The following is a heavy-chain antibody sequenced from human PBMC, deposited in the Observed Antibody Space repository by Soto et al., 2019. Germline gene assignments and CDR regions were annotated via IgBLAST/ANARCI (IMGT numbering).Heavy chain of an antibody. Sequence: GSLRLSCAASGFTFSSYAMSWVRQAPGKGLEWVSAISGSGGSTYYADSVKGRFTISRDNSKNTLYLQMNSLRAEDTAVYYCAKVMRKPLGPDIVVVPAAKLGDAFDIWGQGTMVTVSS. D-gene: IGHD2-2*01. CDR2: ISGSGGST. V-gene: IGHV3-23*01. CDR1: GFTFSSYA. CDR3: AKVMRKPLGPDIVVVPAAKLGDAFDI. J-gene: IGHJ3*02.